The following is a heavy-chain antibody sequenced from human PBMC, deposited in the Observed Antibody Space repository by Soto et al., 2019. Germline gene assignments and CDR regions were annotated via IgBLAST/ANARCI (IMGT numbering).Heavy chain of an antibody. CDR2: IYYSGST. CDR3: ARRFRPTRQKSFDI. D-gene: IGHD3-3*01. J-gene: IGHJ3*02. V-gene: IGHV4-39*01. CDR1: GGSISSSSYY. Sequence: SETLSLTCTVSGGSISSSSYYWGWIRQPPGKGLEWIGSIYYSGSTYYNPSLKSRVTISVDTSKNQFSLKLSSVTAADTAVYYCARRFRPTRQKSFDIWGQGTMVTVSS.